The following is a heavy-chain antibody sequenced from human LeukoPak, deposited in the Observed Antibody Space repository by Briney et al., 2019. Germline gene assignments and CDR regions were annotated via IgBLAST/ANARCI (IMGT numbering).Heavy chain of an antibody. CDR3: AKDVGKWESLHFFDY. Sequence: GGSLRLSCLTSGFTFSTNAMSWVRQAPGKGLEWISGISGSGSSTYYADSVTGRFTISRDNSRNTLYLQMNSLRGDDTAVYYCAKDVGKWESLHFFDYWGQGTLVTVSS. CDR2: ISGSGSST. CDR1: GFTFSTNA. D-gene: IGHD1-26*01. V-gene: IGHV3-23*01. J-gene: IGHJ4*02.